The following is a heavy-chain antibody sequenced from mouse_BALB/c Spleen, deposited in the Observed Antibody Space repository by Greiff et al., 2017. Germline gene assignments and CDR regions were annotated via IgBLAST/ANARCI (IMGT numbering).Heavy chain of an antibody. CDR2: ISSGSSTI. Sequence: DVKLVESGGGLVQPGGSRKLSCAASGFTFSSFGMHWVRQAPEKGLEWVAYISSGSSTIYYADTVKGRFTISRDNPKNTLFLQMTSLRSEDTAMYYYARSEDYGNYYFDYWGQGTTLTVSS. V-gene: IGHV5-17*02. D-gene: IGHD2-1*01. J-gene: IGHJ2*01. CDR3: ARSEDYGNYYFDY. CDR1: GFTFSSFG.